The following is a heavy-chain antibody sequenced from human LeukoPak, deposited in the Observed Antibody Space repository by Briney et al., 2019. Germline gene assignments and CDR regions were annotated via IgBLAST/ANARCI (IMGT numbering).Heavy chain of an antibody. Sequence: GGSLRLSCAASGFTVSSNYMSWVRQAPGKGLEWVSVIYSGGSTYYADSVKGRFTISRDNSKNTLYLQMNCLRAEDTAVYYCANHCSGGSCYSDYFDYWGQGTLVTVSS. CDR2: IYSGGST. D-gene: IGHD2-15*01. V-gene: IGHV3-66*01. CDR1: GFTVSSNY. J-gene: IGHJ4*02. CDR3: ANHCSGGSCYSDYFDY.